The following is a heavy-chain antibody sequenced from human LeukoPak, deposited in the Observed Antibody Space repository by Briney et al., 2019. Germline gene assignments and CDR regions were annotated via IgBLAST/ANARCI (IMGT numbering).Heavy chain of an antibody. CDR2: INHSGST. J-gene: IGHJ4*02. Sequence: SETLSLTCAVYGGSFSGYYWGWIRQPPGKGLEWIGEINHSGSTNYNPSLKSRVTISVDTSKNQFSPKLSFVTAADTAVYYCATRRTYGGTPRPSDYWGQGTLVTVSS. CDR3: ATRRTYGGTPRPSDY. D-gene: IGHD4-23*01. V-gene: IGHV4-34*01. CDR1: GGSFSGYY.